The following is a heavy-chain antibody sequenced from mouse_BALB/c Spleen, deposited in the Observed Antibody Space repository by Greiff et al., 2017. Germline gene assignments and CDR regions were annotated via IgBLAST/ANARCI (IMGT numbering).Heavy chain of an antibody. CDR1: GFTFSSYT. CDR2: ISNGGGST. V-gene: IGHV5-12-2*01. J-gene: IGHJ1*01. Sequence: EVQLVESGGGLVQPGGSLKLSCAASGFTFSSYTMSWVRQTPEKRLEWVAYISNGGGSTYYPDTVKGRFTISRDNAKNTLYLQMSSLKSEDTAMYYCARGGDYHWYFDVWGAGTTVTVSS. D-gene: IGHD2-4*01. CDR3: ARGGDYHWYFDV.